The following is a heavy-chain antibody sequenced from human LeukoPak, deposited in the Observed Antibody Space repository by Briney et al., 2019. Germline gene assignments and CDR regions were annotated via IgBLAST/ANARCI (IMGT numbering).Heavy chain of an antibody. CDR1: GGTFSSYA. CDR3: ARDQGGSSSPALAFDI. D-gene: IGHD1-26*01. Sequence: GASVKVSCKASGGTFSSYAISWVRQAPGQGLEWMGGIIPIFGTANYAQKFQGRVTITADKSTSTAYMELSSLRSEDTAVYYCARDQGGSSSPALAFDIWGQGTMVTVSS. V-gene: IGHV1-69*06. CDR2: IIPIFGTA. J-gene: IGHJ3*02.